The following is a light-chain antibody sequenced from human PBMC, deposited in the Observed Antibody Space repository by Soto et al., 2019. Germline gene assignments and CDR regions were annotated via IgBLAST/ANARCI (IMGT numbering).Light chain of an antibody. CDR2: AAS. CDR3: KKYNSAPRT. Sequence: DIQMTQSPSSLSASVGDRVTITCRASQGISNYLAWYQQKPGKVPKLLIYAASTLQSGVPSRFSGSESGTDFTLTISSLQPEDVASYYCKKYNSAPRTFGQGTKVEIK. V-gene: IGKV1-27*01. CDR1: QGISNY. J-gene: IGKJ1*01.